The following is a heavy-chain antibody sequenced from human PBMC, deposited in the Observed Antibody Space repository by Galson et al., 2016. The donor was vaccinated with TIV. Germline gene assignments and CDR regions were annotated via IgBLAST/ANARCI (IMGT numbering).Heavy chain of an antibody. CDR3: ARENNHFYYMDV. V-gene: IGHV4-59*01. J-gene: IGHJ6*03. Sequence: SETLSLTCTVSGGSISSFYWSWIRQPPGKGLEWIGYIYYTGYTIYNPSLNNRATISRDTSRNQISLTLISVTAADTAVYYCARENNHFYYMDVCGKGTAVTVSS. CDR2: IYYTGYT. CDR1: GGSISSFY.